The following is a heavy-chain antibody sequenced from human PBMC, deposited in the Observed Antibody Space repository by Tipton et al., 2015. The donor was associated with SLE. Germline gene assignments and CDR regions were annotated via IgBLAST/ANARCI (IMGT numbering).Heavy chain of an antibody. J-gene: IGHJ4*02. CDR1: GGSFSGYY. CDR3: ARLRAAAGFGY. CDR2: INHSGST. D-gene: IGHD6-13*01. Sequence: TLSLTCAVYGGSFSGYYWSWIRQPPGKGLEWIGEINHSGSTNYNPSLKSRVTISVDTSKNQFSLKLSSVTAADTAVYYCARLRAAAGFGYWGQGTLVTVSP. V-gene: IGHV4-34*01.